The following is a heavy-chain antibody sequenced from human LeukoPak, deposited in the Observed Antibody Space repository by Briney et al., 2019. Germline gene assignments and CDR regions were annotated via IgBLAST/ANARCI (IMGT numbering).Heavy chain of an antibody. V-gene: IGHV3-21*01. D-gene: IGHD3-10*01. CDR3: ARLTMVRHLDY. J-gene: IGHJ4*02. Sequence: GGSLRLSCAASGFTFSSYSMNWVRQAPGKGLEWVSSISSSSSYIYYADSVEGRFTISRDNAKNSLYLQMNSLRAEDTAVYYCARLTMVRHLDYWGQGTLVTVSS. CDR2: ISSSSSYI. CDR1: GFTFSSYS.